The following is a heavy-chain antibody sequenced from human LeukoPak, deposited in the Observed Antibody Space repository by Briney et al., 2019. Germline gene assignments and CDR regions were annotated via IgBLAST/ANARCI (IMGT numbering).Heavy chain of an antibody. Sequence: SETLSLTCTVSGGSISSSSYYWGWIRQPPGKGLEWIGSIYYSGSTYYNPSLKSRVTISVDTSKNQFSLKLSSVTAADTAVYYCAREGGYSYVHNWFDPWGQGTLVTVSS. J-gene: IGHJ5*02. D-gene: IGHD5-18*01. CDR2: IYYSGST. CDR1: GGSISSSSYY. CDR3: AREGGYSYVHNWFDP. V-gene: IGHV4-39*07.